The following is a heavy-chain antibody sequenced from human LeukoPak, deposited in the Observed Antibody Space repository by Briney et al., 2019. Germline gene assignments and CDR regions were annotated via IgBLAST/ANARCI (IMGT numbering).Heavy chain of an antibody. V-gene: IGHV3-30*01. J-gene: IGHJ4*02. D-gene: IGHD6-13*01. Sequence: GRSLRLSCAASGFTFSSYAMHWVRQAPGKGLEWVAVISYDGSNKYYADSVKGRFTISGDNSKNTLYLQMNSLRAEDTAVYYCARGFSSWYPTAKNDYWGQGTLVTVSS. CDR2: ISYDGSNK. CDR1: GFTFSSYA. CDR3: ARGFSSWYPTAKNDY.